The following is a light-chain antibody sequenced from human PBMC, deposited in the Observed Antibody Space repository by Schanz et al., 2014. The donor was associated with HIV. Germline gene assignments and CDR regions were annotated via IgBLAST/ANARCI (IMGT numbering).Light chain of an antibody. CDR1: SSDVGGYNY. Sequence: QSALTQPPSASGSPGQSVTISCTGTSSDVGGYNYVSWYQQHPGKAPKLMIYEVSKRPSGVPARFSGSKSGTSATLVITGLQTGDEADYYCGTWDSRMSVGFVFGSGTKVTVL. V-gene: IGLV2-8*01. CDR2: EVS. J-gene: IGLJ1*01. CDR3: GTWDSRMSVGFV.